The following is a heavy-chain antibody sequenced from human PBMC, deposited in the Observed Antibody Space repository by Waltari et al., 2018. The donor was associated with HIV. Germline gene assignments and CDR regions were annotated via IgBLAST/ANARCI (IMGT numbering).Heavy chain of an antibody. V-gene: IGHV4-39*01. CDR2: IYYSGST. J-gene: IGHJ5*02. Sequence: QLQLQESGPGLVKPSETLSLTCTVSGGPISSSRYYWGWIRQPPGKGLEWIGSIYYSGSTYYNPSLKSRVTISVDTSKNQFSLKLSSVTAADTAVYYCARQQYCSGGSCPYNWFDPWGQGTLVTVSS. D-gene: IGHD2-15*01. CDR3: ARQQYCSGGSCPYNWFDP. CDR1: GGPISSSRYY.